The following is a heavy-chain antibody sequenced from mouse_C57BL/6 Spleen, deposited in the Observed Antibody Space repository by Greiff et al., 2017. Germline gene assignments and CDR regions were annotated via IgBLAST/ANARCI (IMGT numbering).Heavy chain of an antibody. CDR3: ARLYGNYVWYFDV. CDR1: GFTFTDYY. CDR2: LRNKANGYTT. D-gene: IGHD2-1*01. Sequence: EVMLVESGGGLVQPGGSLSLSCAASGFTFTDYYMSWVRPPPGKALEWLGFLRNKANGYTTEYSASVKGRFNISRDNSQSILYLQMNALRAEDSATYYCARLYGNYVWYFDVWGTGTTVTVSS. J-gene: IGHJ1*03. V-gene: IGHV7-3*01.